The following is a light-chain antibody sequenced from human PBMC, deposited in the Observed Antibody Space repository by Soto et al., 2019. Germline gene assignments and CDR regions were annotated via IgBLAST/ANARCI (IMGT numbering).Light chain of an antibody. CDR3: CSYAGSSTPYV. CDR2: EVS. V-gene: IGLV2-23*02. CDR1: SSDVGSYNL. Sequence: QSVLSQPSSVSGSPGQTITIPCTGTSSDVGSYNLVSWYQQHPGKAPKLMIYEVSKRPSGVSNRFSGSKSGKTASLTISGLQAEDEADYYCCSYAGSSTPYVFGTGTRSPS. J-gene: IGLJ1*01.